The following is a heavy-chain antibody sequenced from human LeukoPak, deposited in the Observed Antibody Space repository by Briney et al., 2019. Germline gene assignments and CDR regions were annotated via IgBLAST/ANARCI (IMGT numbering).Heavy chain of an antibody. D-gene: IGHD1-26*01. CDR2: ISAYNGNT. CDR1: GYTFTSYG. J-gene: IGHJ4*02. CDR3: ARLPYSGSYWGGHY. V-gene: IGHV1-18*01. Sequence: VASVKVSCKASGYTFTSYGISWVRQAPGQGLEWMGWISAYNGNTNYAQKLQGRVTMTTDISTSTAYMELRSLRSDDTAVYYCARLPYSGSYWGGHYWGQGTLVTVSS.